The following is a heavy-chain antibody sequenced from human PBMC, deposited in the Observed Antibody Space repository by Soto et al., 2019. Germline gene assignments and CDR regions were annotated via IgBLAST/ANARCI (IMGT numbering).Heavy chain of an antibody. V-gene: IGHV1-2*04. CDR1: GYTFTGYY. D-gene: IGHD2-2*01. J-gene: IGHJ6*02. CDR2: INPNSGGT. CDR3: ARDRVVPDAIVAYYYYGMDV. Sequence: QVQLVQSGAEVKKPGASVKVSCKASGYTFTGYYMHWVRQAPGQGLEWMGWINPNSGGTNYAQKFQGWVTMTRDTSISTAYMELSRLRSDDTAVYYCARDRVVPDAIVAYYYYGMDVWGQGTTVTVSS.